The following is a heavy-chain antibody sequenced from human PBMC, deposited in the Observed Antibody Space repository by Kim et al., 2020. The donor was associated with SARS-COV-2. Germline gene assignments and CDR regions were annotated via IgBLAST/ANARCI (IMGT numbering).Heavy chain of an antibody. Sequence: SETLSLTCAVYGGSFSGYYWSWIRQPPGKGLEWIGEINHSGSTNYNPSLKSRVTISVDTSKNQFSLKLSSVTAADTAVYYCARGLASAYYSMIVVVITGNYFDYCGQGTLVTVSS. CDR1: GGSFSGYY. V-gene: IGHV4-34*01. J-gene: IGHJ4*02. CDR2: INHSGST. D-gene: IGHD3-22*01. CDR3: ARGLASAYYSMIVVVITGNYFDY.